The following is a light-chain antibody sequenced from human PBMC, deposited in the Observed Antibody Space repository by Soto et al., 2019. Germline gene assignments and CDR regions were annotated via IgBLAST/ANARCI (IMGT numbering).Light chain of an antibody. CDR3: QQTNTFPRT. CDR1: QTISSW. Sequence: DIQMTQSPSTLSGYVGDRVTITCRASQTISSWLAWYQQKPGKAPKLLIYKASTLKSGVPSRFSGSESGTDFTLTISSLQPEDVATYYCQQTNTFPRTFGQGTKVDIK. J-gene: IGKJ1*01. CDR2: KAS. V-gene: IGKV1-5*03.